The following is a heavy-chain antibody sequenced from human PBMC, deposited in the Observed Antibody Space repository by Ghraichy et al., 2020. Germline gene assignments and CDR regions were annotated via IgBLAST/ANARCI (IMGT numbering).Heavy chain of an antibody. Sequence: ASVKVSCKASGYTFTAYHIHWVRQAPGQGLEWMGRINPNSGVTKYAQKFQGRVTMTRDTSTSTAYMELSRVRFDDTAVYYCARDFMLGVPRYWGQGTLVTVSS. CDR2: INPNSGVT. D-gene: IGHD3-10*01. J-gene: IGHJ4*02. CDR3: ARDFMLGVPRY. V-gene: IGHV1-2*02. CDR1: GYTFTAYH.